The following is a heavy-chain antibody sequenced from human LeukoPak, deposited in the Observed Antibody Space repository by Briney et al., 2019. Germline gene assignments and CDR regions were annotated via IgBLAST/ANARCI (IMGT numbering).Heavy chain of an antibody. V-gene: IGHV3-7*01. CDR1: GFTFSNYW. CDR2: IKTDGSEK. CDR3: ATYSSLNRREFQY. Sequence: GGSLRLSCEGSGFTFSNYWMGWVRQAPGTGLQWVANIKTDGSEKYYVHSVKGRFTISRDNAKNSLYLQMNSLRAEDTAVYYCATYSSLNRREFQYWGQGSLLTVSS. D-gene: IGHD3-22*01. J-gene: IGHJ1*01.